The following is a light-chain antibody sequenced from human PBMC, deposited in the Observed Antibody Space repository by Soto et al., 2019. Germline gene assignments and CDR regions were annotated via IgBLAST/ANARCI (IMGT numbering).Light chain of an antibody. CDR3: QQYNNWPRT. V-gene: IGKV3-15*01. CDR2: DAS. Sequence: EIFMTQSRYTLSVSPVGIATFSCRASRSLSRNLAWYQQKPGQAPRLLIYDASTRATGIPDRFSGSGSGTDFTLIISSLEPEDFAVYYCQQYNNWPRTFGQGTKVDIK. CDR1: RSLSRN. J-gene: IGKJ1*01.